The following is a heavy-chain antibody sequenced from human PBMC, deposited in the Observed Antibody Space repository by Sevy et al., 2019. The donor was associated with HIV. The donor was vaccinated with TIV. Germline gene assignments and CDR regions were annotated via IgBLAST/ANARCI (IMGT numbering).Heavy chain of an antibody. CDR1: GFTFKSYG. D-gene: IGHD4-17*01. CDR2: IRNDGSTK. J-gene: IGHJ6*02. CDR3: VKGPHPAVTTSYALDV. Sequence: GGSLRLSCAASGFTFKSYGMHWVRQAPGKGLEWVTFIRNDGSTKYYADSVRGRFTASRDNSKNTLYLHMNSLRPEDTAVYYCVKGPHPAVTTSYALDVWGQGTTLTVSS. V-gene: IGHV3-30*02.